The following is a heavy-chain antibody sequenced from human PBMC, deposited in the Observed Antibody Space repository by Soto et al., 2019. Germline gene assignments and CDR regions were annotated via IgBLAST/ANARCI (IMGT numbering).Heavy chain of an antibody. D-gene: IGHD1-26*01. CDR3: ARDPTPGPELLGAYGMDV. CDR2: ISAYNGNT. CDR1: GYTFTSYG. Sequence: ASVKVCCKASGYTFTSYGMSWVRQATGQGLEWMGWISAYNGNTNYAQKLQGRVTMTPDTSTSTAYMELRSLRSDDTAVYYCARDPTPGPELLGAYGMDVWGQGTTVTVSS. J-gene: IGHJ6*02. V-gene: IGHV1-18*01.